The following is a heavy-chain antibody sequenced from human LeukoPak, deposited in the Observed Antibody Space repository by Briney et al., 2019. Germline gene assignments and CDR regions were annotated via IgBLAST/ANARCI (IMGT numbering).Heavy chain of an antibody. CDR1: GYSFTGYY. CDR3: VRDRTKYCSSTSCPLDY. V-gene: IGHV1-2*02. CDR2: INPYSGGT. D-gene: IGHD2-2*01. Sequence: ASVKVSCKASGYSFTGYYIHWVRQAPGRGLEWMGWINPYSGGTNYAQKFQGRVTMTRDTSISTAYMELSRLRSDDTAVYYCVRDRTKYCSSTSCPLDYWGQGTLVTVSS. J-gene: IGHJ4*02.